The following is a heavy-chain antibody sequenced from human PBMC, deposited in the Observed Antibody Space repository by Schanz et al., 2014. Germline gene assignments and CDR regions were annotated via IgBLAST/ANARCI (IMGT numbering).Heavy chain of an antibody. CDR2: INTGSGDT. CDR1: EYSFTSYS. D-gene: IGHD3-3*01. J-gene: IGHJ6*03. V-gene: IGHV1-3*04. CDR3: ARALKGKVAIFGVIAAQNYYYMDV. Sequence: QVHLVQSGAEVKRPGASVKVSCKASEYSFTSYSMHWVRQAPGQRLEWMGWINTGSGDTKYSQNFQGRVTMTWDTSTSTAYLDLSRLRSEDTGVYYCARALKGKVAIFGVIAAQNYYYMDVWGKGTTVTVS.